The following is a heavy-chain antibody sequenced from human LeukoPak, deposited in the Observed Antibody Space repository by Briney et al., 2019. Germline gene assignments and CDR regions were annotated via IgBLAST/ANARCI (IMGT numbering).Heavy chain of an antibody. CDR3: NTGYAYAHGY. J-gene: IGHJ4*02. CDR1: GFTFSNAW. Sequence: PGRSLRLSCAASGFTFSNAWMSWVRQAPGKGLEWVGRIKTIGEGGTTDYAAPVKGRFTISRDDSINTLYLQVISLKTDDTAVYFCNTGYAYAHGYWGQGTLVTVSS. CDR2: IKTIGEGGTT. V-gene: IGHV3-15*01. D-gene: IGHD2-2*01.